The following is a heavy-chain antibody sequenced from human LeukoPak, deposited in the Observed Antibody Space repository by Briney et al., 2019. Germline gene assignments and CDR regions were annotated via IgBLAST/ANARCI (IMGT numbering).Heavy chain of an antibody. D-gene: IGHD6-19*01. CDR2: INHSGST. J-gene: IGHJ4*02. CDR3: ARAPYSSGWYPY. V-gene: IGHV4-34*01. Sequence: SETLSLTCAVYGGSFSGYYWSWIRQPPGKGLGWIGEINHSGSTNYNPSLKSRVTISVDTSKNQFSLKLSSVTAADTAVYYCARAPYSSGWYPYWGQGTLVTVSS. CDR1: GGSFSGYY.